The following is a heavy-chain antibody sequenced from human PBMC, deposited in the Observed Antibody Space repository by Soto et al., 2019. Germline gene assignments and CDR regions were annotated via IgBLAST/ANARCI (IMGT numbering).Heavy chain of an antibody. CDR2: IKQDGSEK. Sequence: PGGALRLSCAASGFTFSSYWMSWVRQAPGKGLGWVANIKQDGSEKYYVDSVEGRFTISRDNSKDTLYLQMNSLRAEDTAVYYCARDDAFQNENGFDIWGQGTMVTVAS. J-gene: IGHJ3*02. V-gene: IGHV3-7*01. D-gene: IGHD1-1*01. CDR1: GFTFSSYW. CDR3: ARDDAFQNENGFDI.